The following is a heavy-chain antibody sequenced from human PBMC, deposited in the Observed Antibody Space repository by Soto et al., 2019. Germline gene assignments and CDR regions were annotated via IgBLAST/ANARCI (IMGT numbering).Heavy chain of an antibody. J-gene: IGHJ5*02. CDR2: IYYSVST. CDR3: AREQGGPGYSSSWPHNWFDP. V-gene: IGHV4-31*03. CDR1: GGSISSGGYY. Sequence: QVQLQESGPGLVKPSQTLSLTCTVSGGSISSGGYYWSWIRQHPGKGLEWIGYIYYSVSTYYNPSLKGRVTISVDTSKNQFSLKLSSVTAADTAVYYCAREQGGPGYSSSWPHNWFDPWGQGTLVTVSS. D-gene: IGHD6-13*01.